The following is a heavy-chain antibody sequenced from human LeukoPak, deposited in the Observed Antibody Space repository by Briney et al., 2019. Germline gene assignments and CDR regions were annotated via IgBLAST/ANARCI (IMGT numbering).Heavy chain of an antibody. CDR3: ARLRQHLAPIDY. CDR2: IYYGGNT. V-gene: IGHV4-39*01. CDR1: SGSIRSSSNY. J-gene: IGHJ4*02. Sequence: GSLRLSCTVSSGSIRSSSNYWVWICQPPGKGLEWIGSIYYGGNTIYNPSLKSRVTISVDTSKNQLSLTLTSVTAADTAVYYCARLRQHLAPIDYWGQGTLVTVSS. D-gene: IGHD6-13*01.